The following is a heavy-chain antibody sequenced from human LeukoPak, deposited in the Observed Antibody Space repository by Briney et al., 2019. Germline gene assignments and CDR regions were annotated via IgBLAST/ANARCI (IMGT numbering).Heavy chain of an antibody. Sequence: KSSETLSLTCTVSGVSISSSNSYWGWIRQPPGKGLEWIGSIYYSGNTYYNASLKSRVTISRDTSKNQFSLKLSSVTAADTAVYYCARDVRNYYDSSGYYIFDYWGQGTLVTVSS. CDR1: GVSISSSNSY. CDR2: IYYSGNT. CDR3: ARDVRNYYDSSGYYIFDY. V-gene: IGHV4-39*07. D-gene: IGHD3-22*01. J-gene: IGHJ4*02.